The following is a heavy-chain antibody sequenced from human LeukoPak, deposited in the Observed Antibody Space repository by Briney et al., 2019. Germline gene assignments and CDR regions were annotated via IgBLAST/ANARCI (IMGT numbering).Heavy chain of an antibody. CDR3: ARVAGSGWFDY. Sequence: GGSLRLSCAASGFTFSDYWMTWVRQAPGKGLEWLANIKQDGSEKYYVDSVKGRFTISRDDAKNSLYLQMNSLRAEDTAVYYCARVAGSGWFDYWGQGTLVIVSS. CDR1: GFTFSDYW. CDR2: IKQDGSEK. V-gene: IGHV3-7*01. J-gene: IGHJ4*02. D-gene: IGHD6-19*01.